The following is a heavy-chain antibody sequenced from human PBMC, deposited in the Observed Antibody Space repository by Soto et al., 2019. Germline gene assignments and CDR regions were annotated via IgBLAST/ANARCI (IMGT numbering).Heavy chain of an antibody. V-gene: IGHV3-48*02. CDR2: ISISSSTI. CDR3: ARQDVDTAYYFDY. D-gene: IGHD5-18*01. CDR1: GFTFSSYS. Sequence: EVQLVESGGGLVQPGGSLRLSCAASGFTFSSYSMNWVRQAPGKGLEWVSYISISSSTIYYADSVKGRFTISRDNAKNSLYLQMNSLRDEDTAVYYCARQDVDTAYYFDYWGQGTLVTVSS. J-gene: IGHJ4*02.